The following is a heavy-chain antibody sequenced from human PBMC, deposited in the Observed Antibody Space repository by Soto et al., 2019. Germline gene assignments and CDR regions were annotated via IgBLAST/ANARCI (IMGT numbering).Heavy chain of an antibody. CDR1: GFTFSSYD. CDR3: TREADGFDH. CDR2: IGTAGDT. J-gene: IGHJ4*02. V-gene: IGHV3-13*01. Sequence: EVQLVESGGALVQPGGSLRLSCGASGFTFSSYDFHWVRQATGQGLEWVSGIGTAGDTYYAGSVKGRFIMSRENDTESLYLQTNSMIEWDTAVYYCTREADGFDHWGQGTLVTVSS.